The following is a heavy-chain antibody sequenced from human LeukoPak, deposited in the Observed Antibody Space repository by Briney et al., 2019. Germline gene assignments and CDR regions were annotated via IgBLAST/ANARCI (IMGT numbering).Heavy chain of an antibody. Sequence: ASVKVSCKVSGYTFTSYDINWVRQATGQGLEWMGWMNPNSGNTGYAQKFQGRVTMTRNTSISTAYMELSSLRSEDTAVYYCARTHYDYVWGSYRFNWFDPWGQGTLVTVSS. CDR2: MNPNSGNT. J-gene: IGHJ5*02. D-gene: IGHD3-16*02. V-gene: IGHV1-8*01. CDR1: GYTFTSYD. CDR3: ARTHYDYVWGSYRFNWFDP.